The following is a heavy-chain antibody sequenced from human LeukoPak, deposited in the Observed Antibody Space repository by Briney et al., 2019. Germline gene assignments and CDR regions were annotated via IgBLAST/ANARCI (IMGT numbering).Heavy chain of an antibody. CDR3: ARGVRLIAARPWLCFDY. V-gene: IGHV4-39*07. J-gene: IGHJ4*02. D-gene: IGHD6-6*01. CDR1: GGSISSSSYY. CDR2: IYYSGST. Sequence: PSETLSLTCTVSGGSISSSSYYWGWIRQPPGKGLEWIGSIYYSGSTYYNPSLKSRVTISVDTSKNQFSLKLSPVTAADTAVYYCARGVRLIAARPWLCFDYWGQGTLVTVSS.